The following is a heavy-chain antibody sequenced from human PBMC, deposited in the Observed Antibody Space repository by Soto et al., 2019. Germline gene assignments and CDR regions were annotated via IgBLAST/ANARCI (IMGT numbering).Heavy chain of an antibody. D-gene: IGHD2-2*01. V-gene: IGHV4-59*01. CDR1: GGSISSYY. J-gene: IGHJ5*02. CDR3: ARDQEPAAHLGWFDP. Sequence: SETLSLTCTVSGGSISSYYWSWIRQPPGKGLEWIGYIYYSGSTNYNPSLKSRVTISVDTSKNQFSLKLSSVTAADTAVYYCARDQEPAAHLGWFDPWGQGTQVT. CDR2: IYYSGST.